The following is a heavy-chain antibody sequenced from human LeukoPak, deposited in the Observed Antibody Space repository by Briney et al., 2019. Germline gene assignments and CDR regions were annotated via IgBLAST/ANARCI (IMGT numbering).Heavy chain of an antibody. CDR3: ARLWFGELLPMDN. V-gene: IGHV4-59*08. Sequence: SETLSLTCTVSGVSISGYYWSWIRQPPGEGLEWIGYISNSGSTNYNPSLKSRVTISVDTSKNQFSLRLSSVTAADTAMYYCARLWFGELLPMDNWGQGTLVTVSS. J-gene: IGHJ4*02. CDR2: ISNSGST. CDR1: GVSISGYY. D-gene: IGHD3-10*01.